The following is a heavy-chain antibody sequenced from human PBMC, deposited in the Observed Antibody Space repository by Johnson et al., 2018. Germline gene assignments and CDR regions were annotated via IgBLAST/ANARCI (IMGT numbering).Heavy chain of an antibody. Sequence: VQLQESGGGLVQPGGSLRLSCAASGFSFSDYAMSWVRQAPGKGLEWVSTISGGGGSTYYADPVKGRFTISRDNAKNSLYLQMNRLRAEDTALYYCAKDHDSETYGMDVWGQGTTVTVSS. CDR1: GFSFSDYA. CDR2: ISGGGGST. D-gene: IGHD3-3*01. V-gene: IGHV3-23*01. J-gene: IGHJ6*02. CDR3: AKDHDSETYGMDV.